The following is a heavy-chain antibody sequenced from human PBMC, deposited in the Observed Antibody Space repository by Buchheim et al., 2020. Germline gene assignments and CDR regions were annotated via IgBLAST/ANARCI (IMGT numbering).Heavy chain of an antibody. V-gene: IGHV3-23*01. CDR2: ISGSGGTT. CDR1: GFTFGNYA. Sequence: EVQVLESGGGFVQPGGSLRLSCAASGFTFGNYAMSWVRQAPGKGLEWVSAISGSGGTTYYADSVKGRFTISRDNSKNTLYLQMNSLRAEDTAVDYCGKVDSAGTYYGMDVWGQGTT. D-gene: IGHD1-26*01. CDR3: GKVDSAGTYYGMDV. J-gene: IGHJ6*02.